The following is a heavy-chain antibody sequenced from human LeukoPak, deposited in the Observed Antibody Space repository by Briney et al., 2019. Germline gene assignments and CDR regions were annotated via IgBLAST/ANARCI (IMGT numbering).Heavy chain of an antibody. Sequence: QPGGSLRLSCAASGFTFSSFGLHWVRRTPGAGLEWVASIWFDGTKQFYAESVKGRFTVSRDDSKNTLYLEVNSLSAEDTGLYYCAKDHFPGSGYCRGSSCYGGFDSWGQGTLVTVSS. J-gene: IGHJ4*02. CDR2: IWFDGTKQ. CDR1: GFTFSSFG. CDR3: AKDHFPGSGYCRGSSCYGGFDS. D-gene: IGHD2-2*01. V-gene: IGHV3-30*02.